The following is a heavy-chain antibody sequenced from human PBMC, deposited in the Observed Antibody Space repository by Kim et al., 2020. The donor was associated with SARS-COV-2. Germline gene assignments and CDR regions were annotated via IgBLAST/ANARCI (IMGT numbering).Heavy chain of an antibody. V-gene: IGHV4-31*03. CDR2: IYYSGST. D-gene: IGHD3-22*01. CDR1: GGSISSGGYY. J-gene: IGHJ3*02. CDR3: ARDPITMIVVVNAFDI. Sequence: SETLSLTCTVSGGSISSGGYYWSWIRQHPGKGLEWIGYIYYSGSTYYNPSLKSRVTISVDTSKNQFSMKLSSVTAADTAVYYCARDPITMIVVVNAFDIWGQGTMVTVSS.